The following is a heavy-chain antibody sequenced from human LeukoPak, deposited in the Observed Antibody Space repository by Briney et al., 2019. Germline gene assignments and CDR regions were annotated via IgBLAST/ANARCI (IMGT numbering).Heavy chain of an antibody. CDR2: IYYSGST. D-gene: IGHD6-13*01. Sequence: PSETLSLTCTVSGGSISSYSWNWIRQPPGKALEWIGYIYYSGSTNYNPSLKSRVTMSLDTSKNQFSPKLSSVTAADTAVYYCARERAAGINYDYWGQGTLVTVSS. CDR3: ARERAAGINYDY. J-gene: IGHJ4*02. CDR1: GGSISSYS. V-gene: IGHV4-59*01.